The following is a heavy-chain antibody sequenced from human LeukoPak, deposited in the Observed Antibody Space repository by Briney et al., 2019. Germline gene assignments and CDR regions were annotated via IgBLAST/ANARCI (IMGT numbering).Heavy chain of an antibody. D-gene: IGHD5-18*01. CDR2: IYYSGST. J-gene: IGHJ5*02. CDR1: GGSISSSSYY. V-gene: IGHV4-39*07. Sequence: KPSETLSLTCTVSGGSISSSSYYWGWIRQPPGKGLEWIGSIYYSGSTYYNPSLKSRVTISVDTSKSQFSLKLSSVTAADTAVYYCARDIVDTAMVLSAVGEYNWFDPWGQGTPVTVSS. CDR3: ARDIVDTAMVLSAVGEYNWFDP.